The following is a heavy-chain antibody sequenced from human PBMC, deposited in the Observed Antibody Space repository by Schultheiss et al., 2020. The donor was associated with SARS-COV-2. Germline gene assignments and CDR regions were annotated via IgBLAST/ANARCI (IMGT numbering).Heavy chain of an antibody. CDR2: LSWDGGSV. Sequence: SLKISCVASGFIFDDYSIHWVRQIPGKGLEWVSGLSWDGGSVGYADSVKGRFSISRDNGKNSLHLQMNALRPEDTAFYYCAKDSIKRDRDGSFRPWRYFDLWGRGTLVTVSS. D-gene: IGHD5-24*01. J-gene: IGHJ2*01. V-gene: IGHV3-9*01. CDR1: GFIFDDYS. CDR3: AKDSIKRDRDGSFRPWRYFDL.